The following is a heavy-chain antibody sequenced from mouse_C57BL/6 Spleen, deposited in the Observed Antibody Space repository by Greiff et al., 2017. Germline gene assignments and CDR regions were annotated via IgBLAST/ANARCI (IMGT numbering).Heavy chain of an antibody. CDR3: ARCHYGNPFDY. Sequence: VKLMESGAELVRPGTSVKMSCKASGYTFTNYWIGWAKQRPGHGLEWIGDIYPGGGYTNYNEKFKGKATLTADKSSSTAYMQFSSLTSEDSAIYYCARCHYGNPFDYWGQGTTLTVSS. D-gene: IGHD1-1*01. V-gene: IGHV1-63*01. CDR1: GYTFTNYW. J-gene: IGHJ2*01. CDR2: IYPGGGYT.